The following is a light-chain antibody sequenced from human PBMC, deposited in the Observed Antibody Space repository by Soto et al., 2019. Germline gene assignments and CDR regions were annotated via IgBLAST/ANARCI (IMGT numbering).Light chain of an antibody. V-gene: IGKV4-1*01. J-gene: IGKJ2*01. CDR3: QQYYSTPHT. CDR2: WAS. Sequence: DIVMTQSPDSLAVSLGERATINCKSSQSVLYSSNNKNYLAWYQQKPGQPPKLLIYWASTRESGVPDRFSGSGSGTDFTLTXSSLQAEDVAVYYCQQYYSTPHTFGQGTKLEIK. CDR1: QSVLYSSNNKNY.